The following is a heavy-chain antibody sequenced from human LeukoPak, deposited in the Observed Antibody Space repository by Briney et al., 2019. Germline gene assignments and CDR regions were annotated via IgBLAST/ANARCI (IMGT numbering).Heavy chain of an antibody. J-gene: IGHJ4*02. V-gene: IGHV1-69*13. D-gene: IGHD3-22*01. Sequence: SVTVSCKASGGTFSSYAISWVRQAPGQGLEWMGGIIPIFGTANYAQKFQGRITITADESTSTAYMELSSLRSEDTAVYYCARATMIVAKYYFDYWGQGTLVTVSS. CDR2: IIPIFGTA. CDR3: ARATMIVAKYYFDY. CDR1: GGTFSSYA.